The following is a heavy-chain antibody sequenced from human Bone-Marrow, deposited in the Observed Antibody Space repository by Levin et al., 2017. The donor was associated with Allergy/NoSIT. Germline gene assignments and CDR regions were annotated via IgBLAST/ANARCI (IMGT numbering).Heavy chain of an antibody. D-gene: IGHD5-12*01. CDR3: TRDQAIVATVIDY. CDR2: ISAHSGNT. V-gene: IGHV1-18*01. J-gene: IGHJ4*01. Sequence: PAASVKVSCKASGYTFTNYGISWVRQAPGQGLEWMGWISAHSGNTNYAQKFQGRVTMPTDTSTSSAYMELRSLRSDDTAVYYCTRDQAIVATVIDYWGHGTLVIVSS. CDR1: GYTFTNYG.